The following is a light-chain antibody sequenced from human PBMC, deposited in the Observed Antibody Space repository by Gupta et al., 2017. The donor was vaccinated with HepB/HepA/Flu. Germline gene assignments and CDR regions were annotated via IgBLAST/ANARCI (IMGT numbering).Light chain of an antibody. J-gene: IGLJ3*02. CDR3: TSYTSTNTWV. V-gene: IGLV2-18*02. CDR2: EVT. Sequence: QPPLTQPPPGSGSPGHPVTTSCTGSDVGSYNRVSWYQQPPGTAPKLMIYEVTHRPSGVPDRFSGSKSGNTASLTISGLQTEDEADYFCTSYTSTNTWVFGGGTKLTVL. CDR1: DVGSYNR.